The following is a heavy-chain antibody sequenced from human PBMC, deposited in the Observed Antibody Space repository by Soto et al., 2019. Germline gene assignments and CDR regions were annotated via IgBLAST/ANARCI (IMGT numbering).Heavy chain of an antibody. Sequence: ASVKVSCKTSGYTFTSYGISWVRQAPGQGLEWMGWITTDKGKTTYAQKFQGRVTMTTDTSTSTAYMEMRSLRSDDTAVYYCARVYCSGGSCYSVDYWGQGTLVTVSS. V-gene: IGHV1-18*01. J-gene: IGHJ4*02. D-gene: IGHD2-15*01. CDR2: ITTDKGKT. CDR1: GYTFTSYG. CDR3: ARVYCSGGSCYSVDY.